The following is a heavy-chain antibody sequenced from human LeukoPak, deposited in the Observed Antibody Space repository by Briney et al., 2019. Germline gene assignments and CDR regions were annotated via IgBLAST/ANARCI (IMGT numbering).Heavy chain of an antibody. Sequence: ASVKVSCKASGYTFTSYYMHWVRQAPGQGLEWMGIINPSGGSTSYAQKFQGRVTMTRDTSTSTVYMELSSLRSEDTAVYYCARDLYSSGWYDEPFYYYYMDVWGKGITVTVSS. CDR1: GYTFTSYY. J-gene: IGHJ6*03. D-gene: IGHD6-19*01. CDR3: ARDLYSSGWYDEPFYYYYMDV. V-gene: IGHV1-46*01. CDR2: INPSGGST.